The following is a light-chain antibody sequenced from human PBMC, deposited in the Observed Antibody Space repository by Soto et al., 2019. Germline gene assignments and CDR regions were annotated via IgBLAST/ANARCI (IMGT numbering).Light chain of an antibody. J-gene: IGKJ3*01. CDR2: DTY. Sequence: EIVLTQSPATLSLSPGERGTLSCRASQSVNNNLGWYQQKPGQTPRLLIYDTYRRATGVPARFSGSGSGTDFTRPISRLEPEDFAVYYCQQRTIWRGTFGLVTKV. CDR3: QQRTIWRGT. V-gene: IGKV3-11*01. CDR1: QSVNNN.